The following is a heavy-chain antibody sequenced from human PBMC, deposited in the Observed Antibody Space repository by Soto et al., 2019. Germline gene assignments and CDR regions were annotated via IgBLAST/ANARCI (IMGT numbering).Heavy chain of an antibody. J-gene: IGHJ6*02. V-gene: IGHV3-30-3*01. CDR1: GFTFSSYA. CDR3: ARDGVVAATPPYYYGMEV. D-gene: IGHD2-15*01. CDR2: ISYDGSNK. Sequence: GGSLILSCAASGFTFSSYAMHWVRQAPGKGLEWVAVISYDGSNKYYADSVKGRFTISRDNSKNTLYLQMNSLRAEDTAVYYCARDGVVAATPPYYYGMEVWGQGTTVTVSS.